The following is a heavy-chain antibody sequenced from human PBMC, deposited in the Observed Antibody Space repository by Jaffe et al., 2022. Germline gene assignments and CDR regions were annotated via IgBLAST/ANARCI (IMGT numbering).Heavy chain of an antibody. V-gene: IGHV3-23*01. CDR2: ISGSGGST. CDR3: AKRYADHYYYYYYMDV. J-gene: IGHJ6*03. CDR1: GFTFSSYA. D-gene: IGHD3-9*01. Sequence: EVQLLESGGGLVQPGGSLRLSCAASGFTFSSYAMSWVRQAPGKGLEWVSAISGSGGSTYYADSVKGRFTISRDNSKNTLYLQMNSLRAEDTAVYYCAKRYADHYYYYYYMDVWGKGTTVTVSS.